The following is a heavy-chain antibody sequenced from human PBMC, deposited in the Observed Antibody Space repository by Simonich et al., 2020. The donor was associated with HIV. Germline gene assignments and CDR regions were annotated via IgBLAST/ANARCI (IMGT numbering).Heavy chain of an antibody. CDR2: ISYDGSNK. V-gene: IGHV3-30*07. CDR3: ASGGSISSVWADDY. D-gene: IGHD3-16*01. Sequence: QVQLVESGGGVVQPGRSLRLSCAASGFTFSSYAMHWVRQAPGMGLEWVAVISYDGSNKYYADSVKGRVTISRDNSKNTLYLQMNSLRAEDTAVYYCASGGSISSVWADDYWGQGTLVTVSS. J-gene: IGHJ4*02. CDR1: GFTFSSYA.